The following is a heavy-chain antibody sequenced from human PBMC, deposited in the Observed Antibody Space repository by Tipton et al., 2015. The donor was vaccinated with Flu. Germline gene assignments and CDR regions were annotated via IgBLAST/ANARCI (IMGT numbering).Heavy chain of an antibody. V-gene: IGHV4-59*01. CDR2: IYHTGAA. CDR1: ADSITTYY. J-gene: IGHJ4*02. D-gene: IGHD5-24*01. CDR3: ATVRWTPTWTSSGFAS. Sequence: TLSLTCTVSADSITTYYWSWIRQSPGKPMEWIGYIYHTGAAKPNPSLASRVTMSVNTSKNQFSLKLSSVTTADTATYYCATVRWTPTWTSSGFASWGQGTLVTVSS.